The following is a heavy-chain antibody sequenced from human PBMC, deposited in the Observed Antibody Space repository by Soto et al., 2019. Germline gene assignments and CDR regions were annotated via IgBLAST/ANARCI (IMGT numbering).Heavy chain of an antibody. V-gene: IGHV4-4*07. CDR2: VFSSVSA. CDR3: TRDGMTTGDT. Sequence: PSETLSLTCIVSGVSVTSYTWSWVRHPANKGIQWIGRVFSSVSATYSPSLKSRVRSSMDTPENRISLKLDSVTAAAAGVYYCTRDGMTTGDTWGPGTLVTFSS. J-gene: IGHJ4*02. CDR1: GVSVTSYT. D-gene: IGHD2-21*02.